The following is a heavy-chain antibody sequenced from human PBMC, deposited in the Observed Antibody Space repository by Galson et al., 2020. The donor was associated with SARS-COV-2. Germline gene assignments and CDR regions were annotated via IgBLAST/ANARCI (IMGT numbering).Heavy chain of an antibody. CDR2: IYYSGST. D-gene: IGHD6-13*01. J-gene: IGHJ5*02. V-gene: IGHV4-39*07. Sequence: SETLSLTCTVSGGSISSSSSSSYYWVWIRQPPGKGLEWIGNIYYSGSTYYNPSLESRITISIDTSKNHFSLRLSSVTAADTAVYYCARGKFSSSWYAHLNWFDPGGQGTLVTVSS. CDR3: ARGKFSSSWYAHLNWFDP. CDR1: GGSISSSSSSSYY.